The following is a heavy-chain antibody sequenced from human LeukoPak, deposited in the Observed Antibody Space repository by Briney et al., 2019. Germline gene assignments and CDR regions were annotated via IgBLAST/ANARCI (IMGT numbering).Heavy chain of an antibody. CDR3: ARAGEQQLVRYYYYYYMDV. V-gene: IGHV3-48*04. CDR2: ISSSSSTI. CDR1: GFTFSSYS. Sequence: PGGSLRLSCAASGFTFSSYSMNWVRQAPGKGLEWVSYISSSSSTIYYADSVKGRFTISRDNAKNTLYLQMNSLRAEDTAVYYCARAGEQQLVRYYYYYYMDVWGKGTTVTVSS. D-gene: IGHD6-13*01. J-gene: IGHJ6*03.